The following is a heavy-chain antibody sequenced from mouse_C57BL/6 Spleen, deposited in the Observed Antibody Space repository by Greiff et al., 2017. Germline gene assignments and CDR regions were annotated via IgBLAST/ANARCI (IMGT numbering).Heavy chain of an antibody. CDR3: APIYDGYPWFAY. CDR1: GYTFTDYN. CDR2: INPNNGGT. Sequence: EVQLQQSGPELVKPGASVKMSCKASGYTFTDYNMHWVKQSHGKSLEWIGYINPNNGGTSYNQKFKGKATLTVNKSSSTAYMGLRSLTSEDSAVYYCAPIYDGYPWFAYWGQGTLVTVSA. D-gene: IGHD2-3*01. J-gene: IGHJ3*01. V-gene: IGHV1-22*01.